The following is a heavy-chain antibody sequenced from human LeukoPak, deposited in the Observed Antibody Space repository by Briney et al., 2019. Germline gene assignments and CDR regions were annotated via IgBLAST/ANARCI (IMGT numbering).Heavy chain of an antibody. Sequence: GGSLRLSCAASGFTFSSYGMNWVRQAPGKGLEWVSYISSSSSTIYYADSVKGRFTISRDNAKNSLYLQMNSLRAEDTAVYYCAGPTGALYYYYGMDVWGQGTTVIVSS. CDR1: GFTFSSYG. CDR3: AGPTGALYYYYGMDV. D-gene: IGHD3-10*01. J-gene: IGHJ6*02. CDR2: ISSSSSTI. V-gene: IGHV3-48*01.